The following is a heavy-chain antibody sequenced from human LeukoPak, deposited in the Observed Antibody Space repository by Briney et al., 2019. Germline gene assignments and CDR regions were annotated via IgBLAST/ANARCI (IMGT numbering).Heavy chain of an antibody. V-gene: IGHV3-53*01. J-gene: IGHJ4*02. Sequence: GGSLRLSCAASGFTVSSNYMSWVRQAPGKGLEWVSVIYSGGSTYYADSVKGRFTISRDNSKNTLYLQMNSLRAEDTAVYYCARPSWGAYCGGDCVDYWGQGTLVTVSS. CDR2: IYSGGST. D-gene: IGHD2-21*02. CDR3: ARPSWGAYCGGDCVDY. CDR1: GFTVSSNY.